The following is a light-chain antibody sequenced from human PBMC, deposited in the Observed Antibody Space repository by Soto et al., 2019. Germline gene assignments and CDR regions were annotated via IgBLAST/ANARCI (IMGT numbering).Light chain of an antibody. CDR1: QSVTSNY. CDR3: QQDTDWPLT. CDR2: GVS. V-gene: IGKV3-20*01. J-gene: IGKJ1*01. Sequence: EVVMTQSPATLSVPPEERATLSCRASQSVTSNYLAWYQQKPGQAPRLLIYGVSSRATGVQERFSGSGSGTDFTLAISRLVPDDCPVYYCQQDTDWPLTFGQGTKVEVK.